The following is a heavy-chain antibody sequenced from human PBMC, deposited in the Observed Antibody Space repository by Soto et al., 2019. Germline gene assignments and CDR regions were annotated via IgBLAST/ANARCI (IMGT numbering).Heavy chain of an antibody. CDR3: ARDEKGERYYESLAGYYMGGTWVDP. D-gene: IGHD3-9*01. CDR1: GGSISSGGYY. J-gene: IGHJ5*02. Sequence: SETLSLTCTVSGGSISSGGYYWSWIRQQPGKGLEWIGYIYYSGSTYYNPSLKSRVTISVDTSKNQFSLKLRSVTAAATAVYYCARDEKGERYYESLAGYYMGGTWVDPWGQGTVVSV. V-gene: IGHV4-31*03. CDR2: IYYSGST.